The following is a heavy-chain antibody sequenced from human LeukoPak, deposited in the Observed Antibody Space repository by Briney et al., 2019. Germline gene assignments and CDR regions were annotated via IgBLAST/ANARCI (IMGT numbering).Heavy chain of an antibody. J-gene: IGHJ4*02. CDR2: ISAGGGST. Sequence: PGGSLRLSCAASGFTFSNFGMSWVRQAPGKGLEWVSVISAGGGSTSYADSVKGRFTISRDNAKNSLYLQMNSLRAEDTAVYLCAREGGHSADYWGQGTLVTVSS. CDR1: GFTFSNFG. CDR3: AREGGHSADY. D-gene: IGHD4-11*01. V-gene: IGHV3-23*01.